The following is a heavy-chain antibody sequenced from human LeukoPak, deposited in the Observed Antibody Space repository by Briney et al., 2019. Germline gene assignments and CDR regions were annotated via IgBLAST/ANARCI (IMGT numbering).Heavy chain of an antibody. V-gene: IGHV3-66*02. CDR1: GFSGSTNY. CDR2: IYSGDPT. Sequence: GGSLRFSGAASGFSGSTNYMTWVRQAPLKGLECVSVIYSGDPTFYADSVKGRFTISRDSSKNTLYLQMNSLRPEDTAVYYCARRSFYDSSGYSRGLDFWGQGTLVTVSS. CDR3: ARRSFYDSSGYSRGLDF. J-gene: IGHJ4*02. D-gene: IGHD3-22*01.